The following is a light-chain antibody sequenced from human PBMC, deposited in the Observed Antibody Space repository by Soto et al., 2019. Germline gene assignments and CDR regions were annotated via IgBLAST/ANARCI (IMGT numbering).Light chain of an antibody. V-gene: IGLV2-11*01. CDR2: DVS. Sequence: QSVLTQPRSVSGSPGQSFTFSCTGTSSDVGGYNYVSWYQQHPGKAPKLMIYDVSKRPSGVPDRFSGSKSGNTASLTISVLQAEDEADYYCCSYAGSYVVFGTGTKVTV. CDR1: SSDVGGYNY. CDR3: CSYAGSYVV. J-gene: IGLJ1*01.